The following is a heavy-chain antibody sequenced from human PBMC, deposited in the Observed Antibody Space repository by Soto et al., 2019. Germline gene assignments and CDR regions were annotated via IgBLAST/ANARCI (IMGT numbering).Heavy chain of an antibody. CDR1: GFSLSTSGVG. V-gene: IGHV2-5*02. J-gene: IGHJ6*03. Sequence: ESGPTLVNPTQTLTLTCTFSGFSLSTSGVGVGWIRQPPGKALEWLALIYWDDDKRYSPSLKSRLTITKDTSKNQVVLTMTNMDPVDTATYYCARLYYGSGSYWERPKYYYYYYYMDVWGKGTTVTVSS. CDR3: ARLYYGSGSYWERPKYYYYYYYMDV. CDR2: IYWDDDK. D-gene: IGHD3-10*01.